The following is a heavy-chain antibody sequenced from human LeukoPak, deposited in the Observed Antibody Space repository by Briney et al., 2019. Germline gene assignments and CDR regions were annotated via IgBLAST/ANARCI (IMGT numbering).Heavy chain of an antibody. CDR1: GGSFSSYY. CDR2: IYYSGST. D-gene: IGHD1-26*01. J-gene: IGHJ6*03. V-gene: IGHV4-59*01. CDR3: ARAVGAHPLYYYYYYMDV. Sequence: SETLSLTCAVYGGSFSSYYWSWIRQPPGKGLEWIGYIYYSGSTNYNPSLKSRVTISVDTSKNQFSLKLSSVTAADTAVYYCARAVGAHPLYYYYYYMDVWGEGTTVTISS.